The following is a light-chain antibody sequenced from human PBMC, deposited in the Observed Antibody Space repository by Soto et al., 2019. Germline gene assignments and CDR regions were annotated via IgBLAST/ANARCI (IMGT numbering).Light chain of an antibody. CDR1: SSDVGRYNY. J-gene: IGLJ2*01. CDR3: TSYTSINTLVV. V-gene: IGLV2-14*01. CDR2: EVT. Sequence: QSALTQPASESGSPGQSVTISCTGTSSDVGRYNYVSWYQQYPGKAPKLIIYEVTTRPSGVSNRFSGSKSGNTASLTISGLQAEDEADYYCTSYTSINTLVVFGGGTKLTVL.